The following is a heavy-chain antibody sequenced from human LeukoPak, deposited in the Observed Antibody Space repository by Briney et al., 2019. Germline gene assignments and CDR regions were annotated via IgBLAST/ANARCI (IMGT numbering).Heavy chain of an antibody. CDR1: GYTFTGYY. CDR3: ARAYGSGSPYYYYYMDV. D-gene: IGHD3-10*01. J-gene: IGHJ6*03. Sequence: LGASVKVSCKASGYTFTGYYMHWVRQAPGQGLEWMGWINPNSGGTNYAQKFQGRVTMTRDTSISTAYMELSRLRSEDTAVYCCARAYGSGSPYYYYYMDVWGKGTTVTVSS. CDR2: INPNSGGT. V-gene: IGHV1-2*02.